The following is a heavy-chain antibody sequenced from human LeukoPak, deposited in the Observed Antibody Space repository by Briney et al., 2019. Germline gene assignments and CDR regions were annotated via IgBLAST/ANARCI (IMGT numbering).Heavy chain of an antibody. CDR2: INPSGGST. CDR1: GYTFTSYY. Sequence: ASVKVSCKASGYTFTSYYMHWVRQAPGQGLEWMGIINPSGGSTSYAQKFQGRVTITTDESTSTAYMELSSLRSEDTAVYYCARDKGKTMVRGVIRWLGAFDIWGQGTMVTVSS. CDR3: ARDKGKTMVRGVIRWLGAFDI. D-gene: IGHD3-10*01. V-gene: IGHV1-46*01. J-gene: IGHJ3*02.